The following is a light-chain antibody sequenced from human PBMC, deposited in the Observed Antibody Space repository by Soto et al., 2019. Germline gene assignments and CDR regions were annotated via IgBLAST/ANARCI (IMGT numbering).Light chain of an antibody. J-gene: IGLJ1*01. CDR3: SSYTSSSTPYA. CDR1: SSDVGGYNY. Sequence: QCGLTQPAAEACCPRQARNISCTGTSSDVGGYNYVSWYQQHPGKAPKLMIYDVSNRPSGVSNRFSGSKSGNTASLTISGLQAEDEADYYCSSYTSSSTPYAFGPGTKVTVL. V-gene: IGLV2-14*01. CDR2: DVS.